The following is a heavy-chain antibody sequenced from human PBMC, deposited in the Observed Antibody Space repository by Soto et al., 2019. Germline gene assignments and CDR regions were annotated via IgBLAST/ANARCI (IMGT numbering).Heavy chain of an antibody. J-gene: IGHJ6*02. CDR2: ISYDGSNK. D-gene: IGHD3-10*01. V-gene: IGHV3-30*18. Sequence: GGSLRLSCAASGFTFSSYGMHWVRQAPGKGLEWVAVISYDGSNKYYADSVKGRFTISRDNSKNTLYLQMNSLRAEDTAVYYCAKDRYRRFGEFYYYYYGMDVWGQGTTVTVSS. CDR3: AKDRYRRFGEFYYYYYGMDV. CDR1: GFTFSSYG.